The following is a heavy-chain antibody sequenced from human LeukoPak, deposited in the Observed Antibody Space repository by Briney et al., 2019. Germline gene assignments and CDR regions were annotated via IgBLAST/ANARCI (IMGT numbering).Heavy chain of an antibody. CDR1: GGSFSGYY. D-gene: IGHD6-13*01. V-gene: IGHV4-34*01. CDR2: INHSGST. Sequence: SETLSLTCAVYGGSFSGYYWSWIRQPPGKGLEWIGEINHSGSTNYNPSLKSRVTISVDTSKNQFSLKLSSVTAADTAVYYCARAPSHMAAAGKDYYYYYYMDVWGKGTTVTVSS. CDR3: ARAPSHMAAAGKDYYYYYYMDV. J-gene: IGHJ6*03.